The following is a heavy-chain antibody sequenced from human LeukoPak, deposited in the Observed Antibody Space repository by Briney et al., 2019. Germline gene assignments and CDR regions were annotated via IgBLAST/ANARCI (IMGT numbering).Heavy chain of an antibody. Sequence: SETLSLTCTVSGYSISSGYYWGWIRRPPGKGLEWIGSIYHSGSTYYNPSLKSRVTISVDTSKNQFSLKLSSVTAADTAVYYCARDPLTGPTDYWGQGTLVTVSS. CDR1: GYSISSGYY. CDR3: ARDPLTGPTDY. V-gene: IGHV4-38-2*02. CDR2: IYHSGST. J-gene: IGHJ4*02.